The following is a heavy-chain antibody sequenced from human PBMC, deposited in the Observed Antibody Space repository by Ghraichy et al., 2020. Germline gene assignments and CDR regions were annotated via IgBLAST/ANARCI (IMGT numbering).Heavy chain of an antibody. CDR1: GFTFDDYA. Sequence: GGSLRLSCAASGFTFDDYAMHWVRQAPGKGLEWVALISGDGGSTYYADSVKGRFTISRDNSKNSLYLQMNSLRTEDTALYYCAKDIGPPRYSGYGLFSTRGVDYWGQGTLVTVSS. CDR2: ISGDGGST. J-gene: IGHJ4*02. V-gene: IGHV3-43*02. CDR3: AKDIGPPRYSGYGLFSTRGVDY. D-gene: IGHD5-12*01.